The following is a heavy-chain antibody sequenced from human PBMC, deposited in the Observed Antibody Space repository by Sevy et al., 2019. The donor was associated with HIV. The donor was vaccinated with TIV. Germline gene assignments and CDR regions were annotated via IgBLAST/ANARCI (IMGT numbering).Heavy chain of an antibody. CDR2: IKQDGSEK. CDR3: AREGRYCSSTSCHDWFDP. CDR1: GFTFSSYW. Sequence: GGSLRLSCAASGFTFSSYWMGWVRQAPGKGLEWVANIKQDGSEKYYVDSVKGRFTISRDNAKNSLYLQMNSLRAEDTAVYYCAREGRYCSSTSCHDWFDPWGQGTLVTVSS. D-gene: IGHD2-2*01. V-gene: IGHV3-7*01. J-gene: IGHJ5*02.